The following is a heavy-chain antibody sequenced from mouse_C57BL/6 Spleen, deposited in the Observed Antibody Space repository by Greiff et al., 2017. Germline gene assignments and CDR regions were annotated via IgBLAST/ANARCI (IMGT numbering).Heavy chain of an antibody. CDR3: AMAAQVPYALDY. Sequence: VQLQQSGPELVQPGASVKISCKASGYSFTGYYMNWVKQSPEKSLEWIGEINPSTGGTTYTQKFKAKATLTVDKSSSTAYMQLKSLTSEDSAVYYCAMAAQVPYALDYWGQGTAGTVSS. D-gene: IGHD3-2*02. CDR2: INPSTGGT. J-gene: IGHJ4*01. CDR1: GYSFTGYY. V-gene: IGHV1-42*01.